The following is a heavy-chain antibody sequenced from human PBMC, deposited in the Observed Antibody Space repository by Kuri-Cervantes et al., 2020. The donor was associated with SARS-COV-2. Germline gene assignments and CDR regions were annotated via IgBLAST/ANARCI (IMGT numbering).Heavy chain of an antibody. CDR3: ARELIDAFDI. V-gene: IGHV3-30*02. J-gene: IGHJ3*02. CDR1: GFTFSSYG. Sequence: GGSLRLSCAASGFTFSSYGMHWVRQAPGKGLEWVAFIRYDGSNKYYADSVKGRFTISRDNSKNTLYLQMNSLRAEDTAVYYCARELIDAFDIWGQGTMVTVSS. CDR2: IRYDGSNK.